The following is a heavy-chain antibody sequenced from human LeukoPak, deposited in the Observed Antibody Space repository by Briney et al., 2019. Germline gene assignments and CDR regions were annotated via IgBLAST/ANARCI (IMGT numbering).Heavy chain of an antibody. CDR2: IYYVGST. CDR1: GGSISSSSSY. Sequence: SETLSLTCTVSGGSISSSSSYWGWIRQSPGKGLEWIGNIYYVGSTYYNPSLKSRVTISIATSKNQFSLKLSSVTAADTAVYYCARDLGISWYFDYWGQGTLVTVSS. J-gene: IGHJ4*02. V-gene: IGHV4-39*07. D-gene: IGHD6-13*01. CDR3: ARDLGISWYFDY.